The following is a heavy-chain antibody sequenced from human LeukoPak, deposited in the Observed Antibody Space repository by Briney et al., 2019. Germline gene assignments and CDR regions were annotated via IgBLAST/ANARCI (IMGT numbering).Heavy chain of an antibody. D-gene: IGHD6-13*01. V-gene: IGHV1-8*01. CDR2: MNPNSGNT. J-gene: IGHJ3*02. Sequence: ASVKVSCKASGYTFTSYDINWVRQATGQGLEWMGWMNPNSGNTGYAQKFQGRVTITADESTSTAYMELSSLRSEDTAVYYCARVPVLTAWYSSSWYYAFDIWGQGTMVTVSS. CDR3: ARVPVLTAWYSSSWYYAFDI. CDR1: GYTFTSYD.